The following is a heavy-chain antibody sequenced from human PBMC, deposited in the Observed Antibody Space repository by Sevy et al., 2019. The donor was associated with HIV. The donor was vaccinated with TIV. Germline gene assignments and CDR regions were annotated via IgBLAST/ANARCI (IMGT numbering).Heavy chain of an antibody. J-gene: IGHJ6*02. V-gene: IGHV3-30*18. CDR2: ISFDGDNK. CDR1: GFSFSRYG. Sequence: GGSLRLSCEASGFSFSRYGMHWVRQVAGKGLGWVAVISFDGDNKYYSDSVRGRFAISRDNSENTMHLQMNNLRLDDTAVYYCAKGLSSIYPYSMDVWGQGTTVTVSS. CDR3: AKGLSSIYPYSMDV. D-gene: IGHD3-16*01.